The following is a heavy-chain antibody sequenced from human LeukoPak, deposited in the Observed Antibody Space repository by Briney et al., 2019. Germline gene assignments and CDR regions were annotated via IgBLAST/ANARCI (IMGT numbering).Heavy chain of an antibody. CDR1: GFTFSSYD. Sequence: PGGSLILSCSAPGFTFSSYDINLGRQATGKGLYWGSGIGTAGEIYYPGSVKGRFTISRENAKNSLYLQMNRLRAGDTAVYYCARAAYSSTWYSRYFDLWGRGTLVTVSS. J-gene: IGHJ2*01. V-gene: IGHV3-13*01. CDR2: IGTAGEI. CDR3: ARAAYSSTWYSRYFDL. D-gene: IGHD6-13*01.